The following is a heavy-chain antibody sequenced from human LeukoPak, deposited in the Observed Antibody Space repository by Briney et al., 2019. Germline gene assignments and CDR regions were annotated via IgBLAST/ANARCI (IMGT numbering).Heavy chain of an antibody. CDR3: ARGGTGGIAVAGNGYFQH. V-gene: IGHV4-34*01. Sequence: PSETLSLTCAVYGGSFSGYYWSWIRQPPGKGLEWIGEINHSGSTNYNPPLKSRVTISVDTSKNQFSLKLSSVTAADTAVYYCARGGTGGIAVAGNGYFQHWGQGTLVTVSS. CDR2: INHSGST. CDR1: GGSFSGYY. D-gene: IGHD6-19*01. J-gene: IGHJ1*01.